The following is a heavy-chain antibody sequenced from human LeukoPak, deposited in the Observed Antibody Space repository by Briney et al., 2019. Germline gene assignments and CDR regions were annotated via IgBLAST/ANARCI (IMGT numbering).Heavy chain of an antibody. CDR2: IQQDGSER. Sequence: PGGSLRLSCAASGFTFSDYWMSWVRQAPGKGLEWVANIQQDGSERYYVDSVKGRFTISRDNAKNSLYLQMNSLRAEDTAVYYCARAGILWGDYWGQGTLVTVSS. V-gene: IGHV3-7*01. CDR3: ARAGILWGDY. J-gene: IGHJ4*02. CDR1: GFTFSDYW. D-gene: IGHD2-15*01.